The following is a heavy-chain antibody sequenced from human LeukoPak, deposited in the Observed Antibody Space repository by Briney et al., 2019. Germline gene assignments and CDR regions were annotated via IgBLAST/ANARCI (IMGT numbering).Heavy chain of an antibody. V-gene: IGHV4-39*01. Sequence: SETLSLTCTVSGVSISSSNSYWGWTRQPPGKGLEWIGSIYYTGNTYYNASLKSRVTISIDTSKNQISLRLTSVTATDTAMYYCARQTGSGLFTLPGGQGTLVTVSS. CDR1: GVSISSSNSY. J-gene: IGHJ4*02. CDR3: ARQTGSGLFTLP. D-gene: IGHD3/OR15-3a*01. CDR2: IYYTGNT.